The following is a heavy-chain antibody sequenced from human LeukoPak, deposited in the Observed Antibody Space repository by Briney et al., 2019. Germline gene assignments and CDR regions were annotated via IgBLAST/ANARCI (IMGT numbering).Heavy chain of an antibody. D-gene: IGHD5-12*01. Sequence: ASVKVSCKASGYTFTSYGISWVRQAPGQGLEWMGWISAYNGNTNYAQKLQGRVTMTTDTSTSPAYMELRSLRSDDTAVYYCARDRPDIVATIRARAFDIWGQGTMVTVSS. CDR3: ARDRPDIVATIRARAFDI. J-gene: IGHJ3*02. CDR1: GYTFTSYG. V-gene: IGHV1-18*01. CDR2: ISAYNGNT.